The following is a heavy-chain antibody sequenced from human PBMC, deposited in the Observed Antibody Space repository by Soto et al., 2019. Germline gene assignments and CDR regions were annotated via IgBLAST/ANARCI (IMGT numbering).Heavy chain of an antibody. CDR1: GFSFSTYG. J-gene: IGHJ3*02. CDR2: IVDDGSAK. V-gene: IGHV3-33*01. CDR3: ARDDAFGTENGFDI. D-gene: IGHD3-16*01. Sequence: LRLSCAVSGFSFSTYGFHWVRQAPGKGLEWLAVIVDDGSAKYYADSVEGRFTISRDNSRDTLHLQIDSLRADDTAVYYCARDDAFGTENGFDIWGQGTMVTVSS.